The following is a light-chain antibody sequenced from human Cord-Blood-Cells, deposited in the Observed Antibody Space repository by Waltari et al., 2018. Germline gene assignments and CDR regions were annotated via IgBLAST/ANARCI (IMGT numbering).Light chain of an antibody. CDR2: GAS. J-gene: IGKJ2*01. CDR1: QSVSSIY. V-gene: IGKV3-20*01. CDR3: QQYGSSLYT. Sequence: EIVLTQSPGTLYLSPGERATLSCRASQSVSSIYLAWYQQKPGQAPRLLIYGASSRATGIPDRFSGSGSGTDFTLTISRLEPEDFAVYYCQQYGSSLYTFGQGTKLEIK.